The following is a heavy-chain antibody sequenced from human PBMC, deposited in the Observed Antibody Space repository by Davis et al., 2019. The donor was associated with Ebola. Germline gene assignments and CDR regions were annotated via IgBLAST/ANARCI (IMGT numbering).Heavy chain of an antibody. D-gene: IGHD3-3*01. V-gene: IGHV4-59*01. Sequence: PSETLSLTCTVSGVSISASYWTWIRQSPGKGLEWIGYISSSGFTNYNPSLKSRVTISIDTSKNQFSLKMSSVTAADTAVYYCTRLYDFWSDYPNMDFWGKGTTVTVSS. CDR2: ISSSGFT. CDR1: GVSISASY. J-gene: IGHJ6*03. CDR3: TRLYDFWSDYPNMDF.